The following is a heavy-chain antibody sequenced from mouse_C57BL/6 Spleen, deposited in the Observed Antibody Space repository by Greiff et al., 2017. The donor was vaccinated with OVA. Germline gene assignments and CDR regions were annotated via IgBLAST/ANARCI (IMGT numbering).Heavy chain of an antibody. V-gene: IGHV1-5*01. Sequence: EVMLVESGTVLARPGASVKMSCKTSGYTFTSYWMHWVKQRPGQGLEWIGAIYPGNSDTSYNQKFKGKAKLTAVTSASTAYMELSSLTNEDSAVYYCTKEAPITTVVGGYFDVWGTGTTVTVSS. D-gene: IGHD1-1*01. CDR3: TKEAPITTVVGGYFDV. CDR2: IYPGNSDT. CDR1: GYTFTSYW. J-gene: IGHJ1*03.